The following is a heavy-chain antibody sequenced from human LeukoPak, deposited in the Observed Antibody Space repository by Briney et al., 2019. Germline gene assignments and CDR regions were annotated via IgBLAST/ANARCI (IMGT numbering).Heavy chain of an antibody. CDR3: ASQYGSGSYYGEDLN. CDR2: IYYSGST. D-gene: IGHD3-10*01. Sequence: SETLSLTCTVSGGSISTSSYYWGWVRQPPGKGLEWIGSIYYSGSTYYNPSLKSRVTISVDTSKNQFSLKLSSVTAADTAVYYCASQYGSGSYYGEDLNWGQGTLVTVSS. V-gene: IGHV4-39*07. CDR1: GGSISTSSYY. J-gene: IGHJ4*02.